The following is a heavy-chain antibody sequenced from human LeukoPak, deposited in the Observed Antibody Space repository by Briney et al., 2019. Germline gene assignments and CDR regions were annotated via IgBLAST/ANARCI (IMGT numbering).Heavy chain of an antibody. CDR1: GFTFSSYS. D-gene: IGHD3-16*01. CDR3: ARHWGMTSSYFDY. V-gene: IGHV3-21*01. J-gene: IGHJ4*02. CDR2: ISSSSSYI. Sequence: GGSLRLSCAASGFTFSSYSMNWVRQAPGKGLEWVSSISSSSSYIYYADSVKGRFTISRDNAKNSLYLQMNSLRAEDTAVYYCARHWGMTSSYFDYWGQGTLVTVSS.